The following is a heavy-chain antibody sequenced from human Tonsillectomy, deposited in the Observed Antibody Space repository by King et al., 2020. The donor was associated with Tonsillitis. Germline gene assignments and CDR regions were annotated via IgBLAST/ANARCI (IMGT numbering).Heavy chain of an antibody. J-gene: IGHJ6*03. D-gene: IGHD3-22*01. Sequence: VQLVQSGAEVKKPGSSVKVSCKASGGSFSSYAISWVRQAPGQGLEWMGGIIPPFGTANYAQKFQGRVTITADESTGTAYMELSSLISEETAGYYCARAHSSGYWAYNYYMDVWGKGTTVTVSS. CDR1: GGSFSSYA. CDR2: IIPPFGTA. CDR3: ARAHSSGYWAYNYYMDV. V-gene: IGHV1-69*01.